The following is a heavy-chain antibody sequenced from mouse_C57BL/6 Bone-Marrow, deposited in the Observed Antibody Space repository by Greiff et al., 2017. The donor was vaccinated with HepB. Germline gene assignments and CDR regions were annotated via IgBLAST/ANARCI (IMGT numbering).Heavy chain of an antibody. CDR3: ARENYYYGSSYLWWYFDV. J-gene: IGHJ1*03. D-gene: IGHD1-1*01. Sequence: EVKLQESGPGLVKPSQSLSLTCSVTGYSITSGYYWNWIRQFPGNKLEWMGYISYDGSNNYNPSLKNRISITRDTSKNQFFLKLNSVTTEDTATYYCARENYYYGSSYLWWYFDVWGTGTTVTVSS. V-gene: IGHV3-6*01. CDR2: ISYDGSN. CDR1: GYSITSGYY.